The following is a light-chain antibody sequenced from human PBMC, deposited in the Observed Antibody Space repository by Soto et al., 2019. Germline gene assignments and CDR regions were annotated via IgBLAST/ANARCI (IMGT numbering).Light chain of an antibody. J-gene: IGKJ5*01. CDR3: QQYTGPPTT. CDR2: GTS. CDR1: QNIRSN. Sequence: EIVMTQSPGTLSVSPGERATLSCRASQNIRSNLAWYQQKPGQAPRLLIYGTSTRATGIPARFSGSGSGTEFTLTISSLQSEDFAVYFCQQYTGPPTTFGQGTRLEIK. V-gene: IGKV3-15*01.